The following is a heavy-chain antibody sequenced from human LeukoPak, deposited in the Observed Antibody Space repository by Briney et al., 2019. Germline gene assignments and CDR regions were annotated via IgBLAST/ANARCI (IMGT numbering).Heavy chain of an antibody. CDR2: ISSDGSNE. CDR3: ARGYGGGGGYYCGVDY. V-gene: IGHV3-30*04. Sequence: GRSLRLSCSASRFTFSNYAMHWVRQAPGKGLEWVAVISSDGSNEYYADSVKGRFTISRDNSKNMLYLQMNSLRAEDTAVYYCARGYGGGGGYYCGVDYWGQGTLVTVSS. CDR1: RFTFSNYA. D-gene: IGHD3-22*01. J-gene: IGHJ4*02.